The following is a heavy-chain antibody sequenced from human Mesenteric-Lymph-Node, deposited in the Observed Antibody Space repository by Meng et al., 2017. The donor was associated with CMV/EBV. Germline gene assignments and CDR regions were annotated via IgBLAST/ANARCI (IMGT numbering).Heavy chain of an antibody. D-gene: IGHD5-18*01. V-gene: IGHV5-51*01. CDR2: IYPGDSDT. CDR3: ARHRDTAMANYYYYGMDV. CDR1: GYSFTSYW. J-gene: IGHJ6*02. Sequence: GESLKISCNGSGYSFTSYWIGWVRQMPGKGLEWMGIIYPGDSDTRYSPSFQGQVTISADKSISTAYLQWSSLKASDTAMYYCARHRDTAMANYYYYGMDVWGQGTTVTVSS.